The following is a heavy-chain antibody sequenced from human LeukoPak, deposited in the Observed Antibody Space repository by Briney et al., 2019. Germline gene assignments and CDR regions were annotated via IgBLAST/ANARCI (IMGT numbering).Heavy chain of an antibody. CDR2: IYYIGTA. Sequence: SQTLSLTCSVSGDSISIGDYRWSWIRQSPGKGLEWIGYIYYIGTAYYNPSLRSRVALSADTSKNQFSLKLNSVTVADSAVYFCARARGDSPRIYYYMDVWGKGTTVTVSS. CDR1: GDSISIGDYR. V-gene: IGHV4-30-4*01. J-gene: IGHJ6*03. CDR3: ARARGDSPRIYYYMDV. D-gene: IGHD3-16*01.